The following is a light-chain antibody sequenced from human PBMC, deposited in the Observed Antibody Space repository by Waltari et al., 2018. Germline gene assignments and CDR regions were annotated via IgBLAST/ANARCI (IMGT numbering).Light chain of an antibody. J-gene: IGLJ1*01. V-gene: IGLV2-14*01. CDR3: SSFTGSDTHV. CDR2: EVS. Sequence: QSALTQPASVSGSPGQSITISCTGTSSDVGAYNYVSWYQQYPGKAPKLMIYEVSHLPSGVSNRFSGSKSGNTAALTISGLQAEDEADYYCSSFTGSDTHVFGTGTKVTVL. CDR1: SSDVGAYNY.